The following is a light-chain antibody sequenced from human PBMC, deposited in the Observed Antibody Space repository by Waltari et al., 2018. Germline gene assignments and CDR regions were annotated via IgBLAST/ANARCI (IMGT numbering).Light chain of an antibody. J-gene: IGLJ1*01. V-gene: IGLV2-14*01. CDR1: TTDVGAYDF. CDR2: DVT. CDR3: SSYTTTNTFV. Sequence: QSALTQPASVSGSPGQSITISCTGSTTDVGAYDFVDWYQQHPGKAPQLMVFDVTHRPSGISNRFSGSKSGDTASLTISGLQAEDEAYYYCSSYTTTNTFVFGTGTNVTVV.